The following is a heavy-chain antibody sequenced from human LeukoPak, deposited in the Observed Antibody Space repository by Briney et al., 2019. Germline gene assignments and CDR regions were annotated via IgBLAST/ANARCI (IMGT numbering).Heavy chain of an antibody. CDR2: ISSSSSYI. CDR1: GFTFSSYS. Sequence: GGSLRLSCAAPGFTFSSYSMNWVRQAPGKGLEWVSSISSSSSYIYYADSVKGRFTISRDNAKNSLYLQMNSLRAEDTAVYYCAIDSSGYYRNWGQGTLVTVSS. J-gene: IGHJ4*02. V-gene: IGHV3-21*01. D-gene: IGHD3-22*01. CDR3: AIDSSGYYRN.